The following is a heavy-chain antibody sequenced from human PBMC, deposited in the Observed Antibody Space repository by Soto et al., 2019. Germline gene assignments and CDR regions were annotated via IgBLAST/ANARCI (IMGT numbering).Heavy chain of an antibody. Sequence: PGGSLRLSCAASGFTFSSYGMHWVRQAPGKGLEWVAVIWYDGGNKYYADSVKGRFTISRDNSKNTLYLQMNSLRAEDTAVYCCVRDGVTRHYYYYYGMDVWGQGTTVTVSS. D-gene: IGHD2-21*02. J-gene: IGHJ6*02. CDR1: GFTFSSYG. CDR3: VRDGVTRHYYYYYGMDV. V-gene: IGHV3-33*01. CDR2: IWYDGGNK.